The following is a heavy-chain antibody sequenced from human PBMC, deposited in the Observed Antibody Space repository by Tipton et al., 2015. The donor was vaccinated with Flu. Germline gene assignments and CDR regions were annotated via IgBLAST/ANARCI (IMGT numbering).Heavy chain of an antibody. D-gene: IGHD2-2*01. CDR3: ARGDCSSTSCLDY. J-gene: IGHJ4*02. CDR1: GGPISSYY. Sequence: TLSLTCTVSGGPISSYYWSWIRQPPGKGLEWIGYIYYSGSTNYNPSLKSRVTISVDTSKNQFSLKLSSVAAADTAVYYCARGDCSSTSCLDYWGQGTLVTVSS. CDR2: IYYSGST. V-gene: IGHV4-59*01.